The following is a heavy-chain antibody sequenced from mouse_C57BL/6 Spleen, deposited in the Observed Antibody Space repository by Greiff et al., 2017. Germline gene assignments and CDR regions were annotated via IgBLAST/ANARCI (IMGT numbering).Heavy chain of an antibody. J-gene: IGHJ4*01. CDR1: GYTFTDYY. CDR2: IFPGSGST. CDR3: ARHSSGYTLDY. V-gene: IGHV1-75*01. Sequence: QVQLQQSGPELVKPGASVKISCKASGYTFTDYYINWVKQRPGQGLEWIGWIFPGSGSTYYNEKFKGKATLTVDKSSSTAYMLISSLTSEDSAVYFCARHSSGYTLDYWCQGTTLTVSS. D-gene: IGHD3-2*02.